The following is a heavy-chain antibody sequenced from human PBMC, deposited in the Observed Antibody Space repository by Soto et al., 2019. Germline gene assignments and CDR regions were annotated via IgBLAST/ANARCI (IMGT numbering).Heavy chain of an antibody. CDR2: IIPMFYTA. CDR3: ARVGFCRTTTCHSGDDLDS. Sequence: QVLLVQSGAEVKKPGSSVKVSCKASGDTLSNSPITWVRQAPGQGLEWMGGIIPMFYTATYAQKFQGRVTITADESTNTGYMELRSLTSEDTAVYFCARVGFCRTTTCHSGDDLDSWGQGTLVTVSS. V-gene: IGHV1-69*01. CDR1: GDTLSNSP. J-gene: IGHJ4*02. D-gene: IGHD6-25*01.